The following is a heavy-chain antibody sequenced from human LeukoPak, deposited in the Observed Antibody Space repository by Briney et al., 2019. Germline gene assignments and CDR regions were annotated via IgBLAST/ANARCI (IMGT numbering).Heavy chain of an antibody. CDR1: GFTFSSYG. Sequence: GGSLRLSCAASGFTFSSYGMHWVRQAPGKGLEWVAVISYDGSNKYYADSVKGRFTISRDNSKNTLYLQMNSLRAEDTAVYYCARDSSSSWYYYYYGMDVWGQGTTVTVSS. D-gene: IGHD6-13*01. CDR3: ARDSSSSWYYYYYGMDV. J-gene: IGHJ6*02. CDR2: ISYDGSNK. V-gene: IGHV3-30*03.